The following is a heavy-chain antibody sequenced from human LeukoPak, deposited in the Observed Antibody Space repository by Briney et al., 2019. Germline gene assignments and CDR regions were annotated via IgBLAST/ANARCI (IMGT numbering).Heavy chain of an antibody. CDR3: ATLYYDSPQPQDY. V-gene: IGHV4-4*07. Sequence: KSSETLSLTCTVSGGSISSNYWSWIRQPAGKGLEWIGRIYTSGSTNYNPSLKSRVTMSVDTSKNQFSLKLSSVTAADTAVYYCATLYYDSPQPQDYWGQGTLVTVSS. CDR1: GGSISSNY. D-gene: IGHD3-22*01. J-gene: IGHJ4*02. CDR2: IYTSGST.